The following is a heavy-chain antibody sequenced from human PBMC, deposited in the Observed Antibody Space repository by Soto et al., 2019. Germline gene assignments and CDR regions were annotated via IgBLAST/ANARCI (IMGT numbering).Heavy chain of an antibody. D-gene: IGHD2-15*01. V-gene: IGHV3-74*01. J-gene: IGHJ4*02. CDR3: ARVRYCSDNSCYSWFDY. CDR1: GFDFSRSW. Sequence: PGGSLRLSCEASGFDFSRSWMHWVRQAPGKGLEWVSRISSDGSSTTYADSVKGRFTISRDNAENSLHLQMNSLRAEDTAVYYCARVRYCSDNSCYSWFDYWGQGTLVTVSS. CDR2: ISSDGSST.